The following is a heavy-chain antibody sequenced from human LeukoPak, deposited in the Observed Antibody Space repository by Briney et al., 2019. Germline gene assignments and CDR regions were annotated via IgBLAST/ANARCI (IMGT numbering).Heavy chain of an antibody. CDR1: GDPFTSTHYW. CDR3: ARRRHNFDYYDV. D-gene: IGHD1-20*01. Sequence: PSETLSLTCTISGDPFTSTHYWWDWVRLSPGKGLEWIGAIQCTGRTFSNPSLKGRVTIPVDASKRQFSLDLRSATAADTAVYYCARRRHNFDYYDVWGQGTRVTVSS. J-gene: IGHJ3*01. CDR2: IQCTGRT. V-gene: IGHV4-39*01.